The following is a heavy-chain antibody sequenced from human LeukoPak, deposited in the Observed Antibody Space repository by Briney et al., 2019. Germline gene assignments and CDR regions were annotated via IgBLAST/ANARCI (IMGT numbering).Heavy chain of an antibody. CDR2: IIPIFGTA. J-gene: IGHJ3*02. D-gene: IGHD4-17*01. V-gene: IGHV1-69*01. Sequence: GSSVTVSCKASGGTSSSYAISWVRQAPGQGLEWMGGIIPIFGTANYAQKFQGRVTITADESTSTAYMELSSLRSEDTAVYYCARPTDSDGDHFGLYRAFDIWGQGTMVTVSS. CDR1: GGTSSSYA. CDR3: ARPTDSDGDHFGLYRAFDI.